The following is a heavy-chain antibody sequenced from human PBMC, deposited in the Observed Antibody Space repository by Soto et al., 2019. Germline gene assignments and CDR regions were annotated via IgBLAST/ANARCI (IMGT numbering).Heavy chain of an antibody. CDR2: IYYSGST. D-gene: IGHD5-12*01. CDR3: ARDRGRGYSGYDLDYYYGMDV. CDR1: GGSMISYY. J-gene: IGHJ6*02. V-gene: IGHV4-59*01. Sequence: SGSLALACTFSGGSMISYYGSWIRQPPGKGLEWIGYIYYSGSTNYNPSLKSRVTISVDTSKNQFSLKLSSVTAADTAVYYCARDRGRGYSGYDLDYYYGMDVWGQGTTVTVSS.